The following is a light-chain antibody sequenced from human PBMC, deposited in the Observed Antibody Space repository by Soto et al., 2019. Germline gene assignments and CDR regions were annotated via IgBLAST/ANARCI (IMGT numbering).Light chain of an antibody. Sequence: EIVLTQSPGTLSLSPGEGATLSCRASQSVANNYLAWYQQKPGQAPRLLISGASNRATGIPDRFSGSGSGTDFTLTISRXXXXDFAVYYCQHYGSSPPHTFGQGTKLEXK. J-gene: IGKJ2*01. CDR3: QHYGSSPPHT. V-gene: IGKV3-20*01. CDR1: QSVANNY. CDR2: GAS.